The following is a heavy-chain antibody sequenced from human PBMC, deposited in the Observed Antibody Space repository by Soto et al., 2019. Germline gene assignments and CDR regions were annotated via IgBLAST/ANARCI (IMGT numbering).Heavy chain of an antibody. J-gene: IGHJ4*02. D-gene: IGHD3-16*01. CDR3: ATGGGDPVYFDY. CDR1: GGSFSGYY. Sequence: PSETLSLTCAVYGGSFSGYYWSWIRQPPGKGLEWIGEINHSGSTNYNPSLKSRVTISVDTSKNQFSLKLSSVTAADTAVYYCATGGGDPVYFDYWGQGTLVTVSS. CDR2: INHSGST. V-gene: IGHV4-34*01.